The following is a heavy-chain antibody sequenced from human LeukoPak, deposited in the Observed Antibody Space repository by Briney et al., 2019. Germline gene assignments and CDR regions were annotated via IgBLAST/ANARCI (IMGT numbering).Heavy chain of an antibody. Sequence: PSETLSLTCTVSGGSISSSSYYWGWIRQPPGKGLEWIGSIYYSGSTYYNPSLKSRVTISVDTSKNQFSLKLSSVTAADTAVYYCARIPMSGYVKVHCFDYWGHGTLVTVSS. CDR3: ARIPMSGYVKVHCFDY. D-gene: IGHD5-12*01. J-gene: IGHJ4*01. V-gene: IGHV4-39*07. CDR1: GGSISSSSYY. CDR2: IYYSGST.